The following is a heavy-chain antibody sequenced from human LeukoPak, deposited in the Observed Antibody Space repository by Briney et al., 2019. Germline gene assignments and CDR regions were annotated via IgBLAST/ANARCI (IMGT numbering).Heavy chain of an antibody. D-gene: IGHD6-19*01. CDR1: GGSSSGYY. J-gene: IGHJ4*02. Sequence: SETLSLTCAVYGGSSSGYYWSWIRQPPGKGLEWIGEINHSGSTNYNPSLKSRVTISVDTSKNQFSLKLSSVTAADTAVYYCARSVRPYSSGCYNYWGQGTLVTVSS. CDR2: INHSGST. CDR3: ARSVRPYSSGCYNY. V-gene: IGHV4-34*01.